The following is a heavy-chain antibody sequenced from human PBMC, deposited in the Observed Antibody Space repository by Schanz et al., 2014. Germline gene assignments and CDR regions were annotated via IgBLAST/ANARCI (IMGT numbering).Heavy chain of an antibody. J-gene: IGHJ4*02. CDR3: ARARYTGYDCSGY. CDR2: INPNSGET. CDR1: GYSFTEYF. Sequence: QVQLVQSGPAVKKPGASMKVSCLASGYSFTEYFLHWVRQAPGQGLEWMGWINPNSGETNYEQKFKGSVSLTSDTYISTAFMELSGLTSDDTATYFCARARYTGYDCSGYWGQGTLLIVSS. D-gene: IGHD5-12*01. V-gene: IGHV1-2*02.